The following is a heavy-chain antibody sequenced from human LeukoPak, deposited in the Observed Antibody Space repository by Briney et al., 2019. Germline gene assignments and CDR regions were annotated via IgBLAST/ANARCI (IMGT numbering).Heavy chain of an antibody. D-gene: IGHD2-15*01. Sequence: GGSLRLSCAASGFNFSSYSMNWVRQAPGKGLEGLSYISGSSSTIYDPDSVKGRFTISRDNAKNSLYLQMNSLRAEDTAVYYCARESLGYCSGSTCYYFYMDFWGKGTTVTVSS. J-gene: IGHJ6*03. CDR3: ARESLGYCSGSTCYYFYMDF. CDR2: ISGSSSTI. CDR1: GFNFSSYS. V-gene: IGHV3-48*04.